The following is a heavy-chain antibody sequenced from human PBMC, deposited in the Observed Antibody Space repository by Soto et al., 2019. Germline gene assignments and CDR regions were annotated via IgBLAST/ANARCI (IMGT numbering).Heavy chain of an antibody. V-gene: IGHV1-69*02. CDR3: ARGDDVVVVAATHNFGRLFDP. J-gene: IGHJ5*02. Sequence: GASVKVSCKASGGTFSSYTISWVRQAPGQGLEWMGRIIPILGIANYAQKFQGRVTITADKSTSTAYMELSSLRSEDTAVYYCARGDDVVVVAATHNFGRLFDPWGQGTLVTVSS. D-gene: IGHD2-15*01. CDR1: GGTFSSYT. CDR2: IIPILGIA.